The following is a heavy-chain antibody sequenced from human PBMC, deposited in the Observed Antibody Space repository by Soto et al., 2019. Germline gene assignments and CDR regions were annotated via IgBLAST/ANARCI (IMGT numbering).Heavy chain of an antibody. CDR1: GYRLPSYW. J-gene: IGHJ6*02. CDR2: IDSSDSYT. CDR3: ARSDYGDYAGLDV. Sequence: PGVSLQILRQGSGYRLPSYWTTRARQTSGKGLEWMGKIDSSDSYTNYNPSFQGHDTISPDKSISPASLQWSSLKASHPAMYYCARSDYGDYAGLDVRGQGTTVTLSS. D-gene: IGHD4-17*01. V-gene: IGHV5-10-1*01.